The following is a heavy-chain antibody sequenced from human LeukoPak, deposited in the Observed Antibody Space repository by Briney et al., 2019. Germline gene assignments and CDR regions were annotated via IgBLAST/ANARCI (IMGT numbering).Heavy chain of an antibody. V-gene: IGHV3-30*03. D-gene: IGHD6-13*01. CDR1: GFTFSSYG. Sequence: PGGSLRLSCAASGFTFSSYGMHWVRQAPGKGLEWVAVISYDGSNKYYADSVKGRFTISRDNSKNTLYLQMNSLRAEDTAVYYCARSSIAAAAFDAFDIWGQGTMVTVSS. J-gene: IGHJ3*02. CDR2: ISYDGSNK. CDR3: ARSSIAAAAFDAFDI.